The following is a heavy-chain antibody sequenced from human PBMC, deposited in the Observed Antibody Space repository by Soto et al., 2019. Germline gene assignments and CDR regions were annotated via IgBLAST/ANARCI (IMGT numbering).Heavy chain of an antibody. CDR2: ISYDGSNK. CDR3: ARDPYTIYAVGAFDI. D-gene: IGHD3-3*01. V-gene: IGHV3-30-3*01. J-gene: IGHJ3*02. CDR1: GFTFGIYA. Sequence: PGGSLRLSCAASGFTFGIYAMHWVRQAPGKGLEWVAVISYDGSNKYYADSVKGRFTISRDNSKNTLYLQMNSLRAEDTAVYYCARDPYTIYAVGAFDIWGQGTMVTVSS.